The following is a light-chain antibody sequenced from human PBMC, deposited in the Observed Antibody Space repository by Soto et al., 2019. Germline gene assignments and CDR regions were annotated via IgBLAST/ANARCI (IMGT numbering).Light chain of an antibody. V-gene: IGLV1-44*01. CDR1: SSNIGSHT. CDR2: SNN. Sequence: QSVLTQPPSASGTPGQRITISCSGSSSNIGSHTVNWHQQVPGTAPTLLIYSNNERPSGVPDRFSGSKSGTSASLAISGLQSGDEADYYCEAWDDSLNGLIFGGGTKLTVL. CDR3: EAWDDSLNGLI. J-gene: IGLJ2*01.